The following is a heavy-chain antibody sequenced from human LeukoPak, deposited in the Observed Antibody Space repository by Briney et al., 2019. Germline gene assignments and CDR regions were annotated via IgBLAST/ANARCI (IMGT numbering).Heavy chain of an antibody. CDR2: INSDESST. J-gene: IGHJ4*02. D-gene: IGHD6-13*01. Sequence: PGGSLRLSCAASGFTFSSYWMHWVRQAPGKGLVWVSRINSDESSTNYADSVKGRFTISRDNAKNTLYLQMNSLRAEDTAVYYCARKGVAAGTYDYWGQGTLVTVSS. CDR3: ARKGVAAGTYDY. CDR1: GFTFSSYW. V-gene: IGHV3-74*01.